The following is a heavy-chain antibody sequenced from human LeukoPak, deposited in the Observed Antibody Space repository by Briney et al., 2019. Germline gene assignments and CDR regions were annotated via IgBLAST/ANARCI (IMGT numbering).Heavy chain of an antibody. D-gene: IGHD3-10*01. CDR2: INWNGGST. V-gene: IGHV3-20*01. CDR1: GFTFDDYG. CDR3: ARHGAMGGSGSYSAFDI. J-gene: IGHJ3*02. Sequence: GGSLRLSCAASGFTFDDYGMSWVRQAPGKGLEWVSGINWNGGSTGYADSVKGRFTISRDNAKNSLYLQMNSLRAEDTALYHCARHGAMGGSGSYSAFDIWGQGTMVTVSS.